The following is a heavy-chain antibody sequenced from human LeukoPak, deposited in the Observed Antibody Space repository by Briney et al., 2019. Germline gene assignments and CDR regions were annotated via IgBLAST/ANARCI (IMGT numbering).Heavy chain of an antibody. CDR1: GFTVSSNY. Sequence: GGSLRLSCAASGFTVSSNYMSWVRQAPGKGLEWVSVIYSGGSTYYADSVKGRFTISRDNSKNTLYLQMNSLRAEDTAVYYCARCLADNGGYYSYDAFDIWGQGTMVTVSS. D-gene: IGHD3-22*01. J-gene: IGHJ3*02. CDR2: IYSGGST. CDR3: ARCLADNGGYYSYDAFDI. V-gene: IGHV3-66*01.